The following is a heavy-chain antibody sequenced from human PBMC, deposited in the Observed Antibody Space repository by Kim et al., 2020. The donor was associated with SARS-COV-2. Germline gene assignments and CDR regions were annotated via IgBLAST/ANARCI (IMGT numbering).Heavy chain of an antibody. Sequence: AETLSLTCTVSGCSISPFFLSWIRQPPEKVLEWIGYGYYTGNTNSNTALKSRVTMSVDTSKNQFSLNLRSVNTADTAVYDCAKYHCAHGRCPSFWCWGPG. CDR3: AKYHCAHGRCPSFWC. J-gene: IGHJ1*01. CDR2: GYYTGNT. V-gene: IGHV4-59*08. D-gene: IGHD3-3*01. CDR1: GCSISPFF.